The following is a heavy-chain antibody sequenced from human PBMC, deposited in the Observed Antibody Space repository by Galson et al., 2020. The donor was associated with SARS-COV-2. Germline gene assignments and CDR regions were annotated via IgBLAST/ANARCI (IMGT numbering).Heavy chain of an antibody. Sequence: QAGGSLRLPCAASGFTFSSYAMHWVRQAPGKGLEWVAVISYDGSNKYYADPVKGRFTISRDNSKNTLYLQMNSLRAEDTAVYYCARDGSYYYDSSGYSDFDYWGQGTLVTVSS. CDR2: ISYDGSNK. CDR1: GFTFSSYA. D-gene: IGHD3-22*01. V-gene: IGHV3-30*04. CDR3: ARDGSYYYDSSGYSDFDY. J-gene: IGHJ4*02.